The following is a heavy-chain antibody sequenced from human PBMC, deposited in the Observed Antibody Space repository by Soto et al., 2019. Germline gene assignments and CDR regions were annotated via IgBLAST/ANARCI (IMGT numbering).Heavy chain of an antibody. CDR3: ARRIWDNYYDYIWGDGGAFDI. V-gene: IGHV4-39*01. D-gene: IGHD3-16*01. J-gene: IGHJ3*02. Sequence: SETLSLTCTVSGGSISSSSYYWGWIRQPPGKGLEWIGSIYYSGSTYYNPSLKSRVTISVDTSKNQFSLKLSSVTAADTAVYYCARRIWDNYYDYIWGDGGAFDIWGQGTMVTVSS. CDR2: IYYSGST. CDR1: GGSISSSSYY.